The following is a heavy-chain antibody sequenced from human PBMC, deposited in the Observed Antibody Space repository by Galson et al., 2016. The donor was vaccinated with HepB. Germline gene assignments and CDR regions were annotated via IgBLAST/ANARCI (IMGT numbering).Heavy chain of an antibody. Sequence: SLRLSCAASRFTFSTYNMNWVRQAPGKGLEWVSPISNSNSYIYYTDSVKGRFTISRDNAKNSLYLQMNSLRAEDTAVYYCARDFGYCSSTSCYKGGLFYYYGMDVRGQGTTVTVSS. CDR1: RFTFSTYN. CDR2: ISNSNSYI. D-gene: IGHD2-2*02. CDR3: ARDFGYCSSTSCYKGGLFYYYGMDV. J-gene: IGHJ6*02. V-gene: IGHV3-21*01.